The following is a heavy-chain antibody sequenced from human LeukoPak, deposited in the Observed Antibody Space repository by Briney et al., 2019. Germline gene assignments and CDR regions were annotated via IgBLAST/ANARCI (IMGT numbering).Heavy chain of an antibody. Sequence: PGGSLRLSCAASGFTFSSYSMNWVRQAPGKGLEWVSSISSSSSYIYYADSVKGRFTISRDNAKNSLYLQMNSLRAEDTAVYYCARDMAYYYDSRNIDDAFDIWGQGTMVTVSS. CDR2: ISSSSSYI. CDR1: GFTFSSYS. V-gene: IGHV3-21*01. J-gene: IGHJ3*02. D-gene: IGHD3-22*01. CDR3: ARDMAYYYDSRNIDDAFDI.